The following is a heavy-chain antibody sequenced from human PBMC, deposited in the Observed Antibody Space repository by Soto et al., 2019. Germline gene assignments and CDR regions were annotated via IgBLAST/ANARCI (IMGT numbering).Heavy chain of an antibody. CDR1: GFIFGNYM. V-gene: IGHV3-23*01. CDR3: APHVLFSGGSCHYDAFDF. Sequence: EVQLLESGGGLVQPGESLRLSCAFSGFIFGNYMMNWVRQAPGKGLEWVSTIRDGGESTYYEDAGKCRFTISRDNCKNTLYLQMDSLGVDYTAVYYCAPHVLFSGGSCHYDAFDFRCQGTMVTVSS. CDR2: IRDGGEST. J-gene: IGHJ3*01. D-gene: IGHD2-15*01.